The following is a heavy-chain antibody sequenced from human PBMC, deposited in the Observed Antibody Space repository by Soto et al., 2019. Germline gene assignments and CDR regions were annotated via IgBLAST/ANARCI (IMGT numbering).Heavy chain of an antibody. J-gene: IGHJ6*02. CDR3: ARANKKAARPDNYYYGMDV. D-gene: IGHD6-6*01. Sequence: AAVKVSCKASGYTFTSYYMHWVRQAPGQGLEWMGIINPSGGSTSYAQKFQGRVTMTRDTSTSTVYMELSSLRSEDTAVYYCARANKKAARPDNYYYGMDVWGQGTTVTVSS. CDR1: GYTFTSYY. CDR2: INPSGGST. V-gene: IGHV1-46*01.